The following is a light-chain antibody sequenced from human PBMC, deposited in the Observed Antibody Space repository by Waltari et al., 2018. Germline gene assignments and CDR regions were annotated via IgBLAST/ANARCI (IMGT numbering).Light chain of an antibody. CDR1: QRISRN. V-gene: IGKV3-15*01. J-gene: IGKJ4*01. CDR2: AAS. Sequence: EIVMTQSPATLSVSPGDGATPSCRASQRISRNLAWYQQRPGQSPRLLIYAASTRATGVPGRFSGSGSGTEFTLSISTLQSEDFGVYYCQQYDDWPPLTFGGGTKVEIK. CDR3: QQYDDWPPLT.